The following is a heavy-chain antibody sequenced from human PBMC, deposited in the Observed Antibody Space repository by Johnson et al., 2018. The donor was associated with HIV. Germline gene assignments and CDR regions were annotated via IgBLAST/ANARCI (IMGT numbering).Heavy chain of an antibody. CDR3: ARGAMVRGVIPGDAFDI. D-gene: IGHD3-10*01. J-gene: IGHJ3*02. V-gene: IGHV3-30-3*01. CDR2: ISYDGSKK. CDR1: GFTFSNYA. Sequence: QVQLVESGGGVVQPGRSLRLSCAASGFTFSNYAMHWVRQAPGKGLEWVAVISYDGSKKNYADPVKGRFPILRDNSKNTLYLQMNSLRVEDTAVYYCARGAMVRGVIPGDAFDIWGQGTMVTVSS.